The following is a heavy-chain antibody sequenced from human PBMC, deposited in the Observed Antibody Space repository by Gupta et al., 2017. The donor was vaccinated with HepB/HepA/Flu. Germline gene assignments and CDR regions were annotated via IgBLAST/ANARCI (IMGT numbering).Heavy chain of an antibody. J-gene: IGHJ4*02. V-gene: IGHV4-39*01. CDR2: IYYSGST. Sequence: LQESVPCLVKPSETLSLTCTVSGGSISSSSYYWGWIRQPPGMGLEWIGSIYYSGSTYYNPYLTSRVTVSVDTSKNQFSLKLSSVTAADTAVYYCAKPNENRSSSFGYWGQGTLVTVSS. D-gene: IGHD6-6*01. CDR1: GGSISSSSYY. CDR3: AKPNENRSSSFGY.